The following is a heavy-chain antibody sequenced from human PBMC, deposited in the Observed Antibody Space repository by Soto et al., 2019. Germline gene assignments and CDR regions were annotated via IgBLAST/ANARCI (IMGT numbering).Heavy chain of an antibody. J-gene: IGHJ4*02. CDR1: GCSVASHW. CDR3: ARYGGTYWHCLDF. Sequence: PGDSLKIYCKASGCSVASHWGAWVRQMTAKGLEWIGTIYPGDSDTKYSSAFRGHVTISADKSVSTAYLQWRSLDATASAIYYCARYGGTYWHCLDFWGQGTLFTASS. CDR2: IYPGDSDT. D-gene: IGHD5-18*01. V-gene: IGHV5-51*01.